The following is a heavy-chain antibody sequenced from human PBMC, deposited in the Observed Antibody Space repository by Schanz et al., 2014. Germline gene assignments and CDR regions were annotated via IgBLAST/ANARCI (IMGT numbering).Heavy chain of an antibody. CDR1: GYTFSSYG. V-gene: IGHV1-18*01. CDR2: INGYNGHT. J-gene: IGHJ4*02. Sequence: QVPLVQSGAEVKKPGASVKVSCKASGYTFSSYGITWVRQAPGQGLEWMGWINGYNGHTLYAQKFQGRVTMTRNTSMSTAYIELHILTSEDTAVYYCARGRTFDYWGQGTLVTVSA. CDR3: ARGRTFDY.